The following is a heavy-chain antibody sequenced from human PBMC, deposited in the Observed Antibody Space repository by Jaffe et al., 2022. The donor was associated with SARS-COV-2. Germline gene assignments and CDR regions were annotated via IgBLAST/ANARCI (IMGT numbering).Heavy chain of an antibody. CDR1: GFTFSSYS. Sequence: EVQLVESGGGLVQPGGSLRLSCAASGFTFSSYSMNWVRQAPGKGLEWVSYISSSSSTIYYADSVKGRFTISRDNAKNSLYLQMNSLRDEDTAVYYCAREGDCTNGVCYRRYYYYYGMDVWGQGTTVTVSS. J-gene: IGHJ6*02. V-gene: IGHV3-48*02. D-gene: IGHD2-8*01. CDR2: ISSSSSTI. CDR3: AREGDCTNGVCYRRYYYYYGMDV.